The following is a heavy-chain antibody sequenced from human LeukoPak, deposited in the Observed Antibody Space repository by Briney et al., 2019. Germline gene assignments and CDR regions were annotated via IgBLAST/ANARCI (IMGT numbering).Heavy chain of an antibody. CDR1: GGSISSSSYY. D-gene: IGHD6-13*01. CDR2: INHSGST. Sequence: SETLSLTCTVSGGSISSSSYYWSWIRQPPGKGLEWIGEINHSGSTNYNPSLKSRVTISVDTSKNQFSLKLSSLTAADTAVYYCASFRAEYSITAAGSSYDYWGQGTLVTVSS. J-gene: IGHJ4*02. CDR3: ASFRAEYSITAAGSSYDY. V-gene: IGHV4-39*07.